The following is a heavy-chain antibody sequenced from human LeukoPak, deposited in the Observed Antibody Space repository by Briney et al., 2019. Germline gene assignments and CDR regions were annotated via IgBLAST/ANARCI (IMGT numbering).Heavy chain of an antibody. J-gene: IGHJ4*02. CDR2: ISSSSSSYI. V-gene: IGHV3-21*01. Sequence: PGGSLRLSCAASGFTFSSYSMNWVRQAPGKGLEWVSSISSSSSSYIYYADSVKGRFTISRDNAKNSLYLQMNSLRAEDTAVYYCARGSSGSIPYYFDYWGQGTLVTVSS. CDR1: GFTFSSYS. CDR3: ARGSSGSIPYYFDY. D-gene: IGHD3-22*01.